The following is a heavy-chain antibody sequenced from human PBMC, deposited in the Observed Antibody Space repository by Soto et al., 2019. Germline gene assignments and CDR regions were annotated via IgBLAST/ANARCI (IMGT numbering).Heavy chain of an antibody. V-gene: IGHV3-74*01. J-gene: IGHJ4*02. Sequence: GGSLRLSCAASGFTFSPYWMHWVRQAPGKGLVWVSRINPDGSSTNYADSVKGRFTISRDNAKNTLYLQMDSLRAEDTAMYYCAKDHLETTVTTPSYWGQGTLVTVSS. CDR1: GFTFSPYW. CDR3: AKDHLETTVTTPSY. D-gene: IGHD4-17*01. CDR2: INPDGSST.